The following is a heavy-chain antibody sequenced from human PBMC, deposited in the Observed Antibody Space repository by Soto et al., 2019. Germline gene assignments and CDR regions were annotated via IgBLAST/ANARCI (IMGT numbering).Heavy chain of an antibody. CDR2: ILPFFGTA. Sequence: QVHLVQSGAEVKKPGSSVKVSCKYSGGTFRTESINWVRQAPGQGLEWMGGILPFFGTADYAPIFQGMVTITADGATTTAYMELSSLTSQDTAVYFCSRGHEYGGNSDAVDVWGQGTMVTVSS. J-gene: IGHJ3*01. CDR3: SRGHEYGGNSDAVDV. CDR1: GGTFRTES. V-gene: IGHV1-69*13. D-gene: IGHD4-17*01.